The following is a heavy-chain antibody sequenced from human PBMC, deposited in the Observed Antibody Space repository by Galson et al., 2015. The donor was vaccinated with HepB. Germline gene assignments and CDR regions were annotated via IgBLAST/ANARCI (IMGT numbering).Heavy chain of an antibody. Sequence: SVKVSCKASGYTFTSYYMHWVRQAPGQGLEWMGIINPSGGSTSYAQKFQGRVTMTRDTSTSTVYMELSSLRSEDTAVYYCARDRLHRLRGPSRKGWFDPWGQGTLVTVSS. J-gene: IGHJ5*02. CDR1: GYTFTSYY. CDR3: ARDRLHRLRGPSRKGWFDP. CDR2: INPSGGST. V-gene: IGHV1-46*01. D-gene: IGHD1-14*01.